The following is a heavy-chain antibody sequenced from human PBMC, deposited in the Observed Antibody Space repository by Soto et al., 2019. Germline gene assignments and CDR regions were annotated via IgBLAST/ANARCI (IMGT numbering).Heavy chain of an antibody. D-gene: IGHD2-15*01. CDR2: INHSGST. CDR1: GGSFSGYY. CDR3: ARGIGYCSGGSCPRWFDP. J-gene: IGHJ5*02. V-gene: IGHV4-34*01. Sequence: SETLSLTCAVYGGSFSGYYWSWIRQPPGKGLEWIGEINHSGSTNYNPSLKSRVTISVDTSKNQFSLKLSSVTAADTAVYYCARGIGYCSGGSCPRWFDPWGQGTLVTVSS.